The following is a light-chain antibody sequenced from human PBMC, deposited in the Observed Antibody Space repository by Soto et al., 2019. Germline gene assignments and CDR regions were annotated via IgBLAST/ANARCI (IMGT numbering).Light chain of an antibody. V-gene: IGKV1-39*01. CDR3: QQNYSPPPIT. CDR2: GTS. J-gene: IGKJ5*01. Sequence: DIQMTPSPSSLSASVGERAPITCRASQNVAHFLNWYQQKPGKAPKLLIYGTSSLHSGVPSRFSGSGFGTDFTLTISNLQTEDFATYYCQQNYSPPPITFGQGTRLEIK. CDR1: QNVAHF.